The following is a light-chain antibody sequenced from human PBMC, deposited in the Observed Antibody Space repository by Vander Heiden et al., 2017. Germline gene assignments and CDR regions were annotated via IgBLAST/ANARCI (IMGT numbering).Light chain of an antibody. V-gene: IGKV1-39*01. CDR1: QSIRGF. CDR2: AAS. Sequence: DIHMTQSPPSLSASVGDRVTITCRASQSIRGFLNWYQQKPGKPPKLLISAASTLESGVPSRFSGSGSGTDFTLTIRRLQPEDFATFHCQQTYNAPRTFGQGTEVEIK. J-gene: IGKJ1*01. CDR3: QQTYNAPRT.